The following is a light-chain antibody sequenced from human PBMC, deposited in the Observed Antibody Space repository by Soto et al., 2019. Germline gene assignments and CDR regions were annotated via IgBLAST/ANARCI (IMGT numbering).Light chain of an antibody. V-gene: IGKV1-5*01. Sequence: IQMTQSPSTLSASVGDRVTITCRASQSISSWLAWYQQKPGEAPKLLIYDASALPRGVPARFSGSGSGTKFTLTIASLQPDDFATYYCQQYETFSGTFGPGTKVDIK. CDR2: DAS. CDR3: QQYETFSGT. J-gene: IGKJ1*01. CDR1: QSISSW.